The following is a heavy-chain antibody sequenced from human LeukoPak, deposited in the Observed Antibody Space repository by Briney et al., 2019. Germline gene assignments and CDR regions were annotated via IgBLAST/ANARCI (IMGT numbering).Heavy chain of an antibody. CDR2: IYPGDSDT. CDR3: ARQYSSSSDYYYYGMDV. D-gene: IGHD6-6*01. Sequence: GESLKTSWQGSGYRFTSYWIGWVRQLPGKGLEWMGIIYPGDSDTRYSPSFQGQVTISADKSISTAYLQWSSLKASDTAMYYCARQYSSSSDYYYYGMDVWGQGTTVTVSS. J-gene: IGHJ6*02. CDR1: GYRFTSYW. V-gene: IGHV5-51*01.